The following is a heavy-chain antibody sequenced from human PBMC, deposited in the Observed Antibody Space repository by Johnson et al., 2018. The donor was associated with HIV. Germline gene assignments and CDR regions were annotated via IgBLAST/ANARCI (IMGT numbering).Heavy chain of an antibody. CDR2: IWYDGSDK. CDR1: GFTFSRFG. J-gene: IGHJ3*02. V-gene: IGHV3-30*02. Sequence: VQLVESGGGVVQPGGSLRLSCVASGFTFSRFGMHWVRQAPGKGLEWVAFIWYDGSDKYYADSVKGRFTISRDNSKNTLYLQMNSLRAEDTAVYYCARASDAFDIWGQGTMVTVSS. CDR3: ARASDAFDI.